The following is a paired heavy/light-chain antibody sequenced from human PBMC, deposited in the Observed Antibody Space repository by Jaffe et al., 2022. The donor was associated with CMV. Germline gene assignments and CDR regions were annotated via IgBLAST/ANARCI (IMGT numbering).Heavy chain of an antibody. V-gene: IGHV3-74*01. J-gene: IGHJ5*02. CDR3: ARGMSGSPWFDP. Sequence: EVQLVEAGGDAVQPGGSLRLSCEASGFIFSHYWMHWVRQAPGKGLVWVSRINSDGSNITYADFVKGRITISRDNARGIVYLQMNSLRVEDTATYYCARGMSGSPWFDPWGQGTPVTVSA. D-gene: IGHD6-25*01. CDR1: GFIFSHYW. CDR2: INSDGSNI.
Light chain of an antibody. Sequence: QSVLTQPPSASGTPGQGVTISCSGSSSNIGRNYVYWYQQLPGTAPKIVIYKTTHRPSGVPDRLSASKSGTSASLAVSGLRSEDEADYYCAVWDDSLSGPVFGGGTKLTVL. CDR3: AVWDDSLSGPV. CDR1: SSNIGRNY. V-gene: IGLV1-47*01. J-gene: IGLJ3*02. CDR2: KTT.